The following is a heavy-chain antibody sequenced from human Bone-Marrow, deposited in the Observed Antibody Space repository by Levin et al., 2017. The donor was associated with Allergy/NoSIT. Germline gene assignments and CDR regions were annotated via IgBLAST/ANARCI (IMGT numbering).Heavy chain of an antibody. CDR3: AKVDTAMVVPNY. CDR2: ISGSGGST. V-gene: IGHV3-23*01. Sequence: SLLLSFSSSFFPFLLSSLSWVRQAPGKGLEWVSAISGSGGSTYYADSVKGRFTISRDNSKNTLYLQMNSLRAEDTAVYYCAKVDTAMVVPNYWGQGTLVTVSS. J-gene: IGHJ4*02. CDR1: FFPFLLSS. D-gene: IGHD5-18*01.